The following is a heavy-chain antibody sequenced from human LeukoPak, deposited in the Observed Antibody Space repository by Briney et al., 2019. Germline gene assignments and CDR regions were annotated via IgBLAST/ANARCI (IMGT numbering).Heavy chain of an antibody. V-gene: IGHV3-48*04. CDR3: ARVVHYGSGPAVG. Sequence: GGSLRLSCEASGFTFSSYAMSWVRQAPGKGLEWVSYISSSGDTIYYADSVKGRFTISRDNAKNSVHLQMNSLRAEDTAVYYCARVVHYGSGPAVGWGQGTLVTVSS. J-gene: IGHJ4*02. CDR1: GFTFSSYA. CDR2: ISSSGDTI. D-gene: IGHD3-10*01.